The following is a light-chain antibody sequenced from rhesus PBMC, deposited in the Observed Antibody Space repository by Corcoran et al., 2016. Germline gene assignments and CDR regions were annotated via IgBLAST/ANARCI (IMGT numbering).Light chain of an antibody. V-gene: IGKV1-25*02. CDR1: QNIYSN. CDR3: QHYYDNPFT. CDR2: AAS. J-gene: IGKJ3*01. Sequence: DIQMTQSPSALSASVGDRVTISCRASQNIYSNLAWYQQKPGKAPKLLIYAASSLQTGIPSRFSGSGSGTDLTLTISSLQPEDSAAYYCQHYYDNPFTFGPGTKLDIK.